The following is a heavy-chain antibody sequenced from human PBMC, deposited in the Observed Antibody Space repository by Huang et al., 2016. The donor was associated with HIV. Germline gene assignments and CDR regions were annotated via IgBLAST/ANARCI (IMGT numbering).Heavy chain of an antibody. CDR2: IYFGGST. Sequence: QVQLQESGPGLLKPSEALFLTCNVSGGSVNSVGQHWGWIRQPPRKGLEWIGTIYFGGSTYYNPSLNSRVTIATDTSKNEVSLTVRFVTPSDTAVYHCARIDCLLPFDHWGPGVLVTVSS. J-gene: IGHJ4*02. CDR3: ARIDCLLPFDH. CDR1: GGSVNSVGQH. V-gene: IGHV4-39*01. D-gene: IGHD2-21*01.